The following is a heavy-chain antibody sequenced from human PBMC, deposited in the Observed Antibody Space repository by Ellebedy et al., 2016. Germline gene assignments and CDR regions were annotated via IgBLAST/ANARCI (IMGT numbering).Heavy chain of an antibody. Sequence: GESLKISCAASGFNFIGHGMHWVRQAPGKGLEWVAVIRYDGSSKFYADSVRGRFTISRDNSKNTVYLQMNSLRAEDTAVYYCARDQTQLLPPLEGPDFWGQGTLVTVSS. CDR1: GFNFIGHG. V-gene: IGHV3-33*08. CDR3: ARDQTQLLPPLEGPDF. D-gene: IGHD2-15*01. CDR2: IRYDGSSK. J-gene: IGHJ4*02.